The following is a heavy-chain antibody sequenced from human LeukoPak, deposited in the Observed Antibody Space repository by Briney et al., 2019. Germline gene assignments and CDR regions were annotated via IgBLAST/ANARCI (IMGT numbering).Heavy chain of an antibody. J-gene: IGHJ4*02. V-gene: IGHV1-18*01. CDR3: ARGSLYYDFWSGYEYHFDY. D-gene: IGHD3-3*01. CDR2: ISAYNGNT. CDR1: GYTFTSYG. Sequence: ASVKVSCKASGYTFTSYGISWVRQAPGRGLEWMGWISAYNGNTNYAQKLQGRVTMTTDTSTSTAYMELRSLRSDDTAVYYCARGSLYYDFWSGYEYHFDYWSQGTLVTVSS.